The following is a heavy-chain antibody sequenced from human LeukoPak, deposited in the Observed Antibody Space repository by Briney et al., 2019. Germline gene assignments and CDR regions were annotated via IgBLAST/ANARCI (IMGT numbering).Heavy chain of an antibody. Sequence: GASVKVSCKASGYTFTGYYMYWVRQAPGQGLEWMGWIDPNSGGTNYVEKFLSRVTMTRDTSMSTAYMELSRLRSDDTAVYYCARGWDNWDYWGQGTLVTVSS. CDR2: IDPNSGGT. D-gene: IGHD1-1*01. J-gene: IGHJ4*02. CDR3: ARGWDNWDY. CDR1: GYTFTGYY. V-gene: IGHV1-2*02.